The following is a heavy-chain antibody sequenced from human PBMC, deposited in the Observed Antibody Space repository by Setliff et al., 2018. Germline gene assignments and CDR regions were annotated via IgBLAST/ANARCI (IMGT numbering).Heavy chain of an antibody. V-gene: IGHV4-61*09. Sequence: PSETLSLTCTAFGGSMSSSGYYWGWFRQPAGKELEWIGQIYTSWSTNYNPSLKSRVTISLDTSKNQFSLSLTSVTAEDTAVYYCARMSGFQYIDVWDKGTTVTVSS. CDR1: GGSMSSSGYY. CDR2: IYTSWST. CDR3: ARMSGFQYIDV. J-gene: IGHJ6*03. D-gene: IGHD3-3*01.